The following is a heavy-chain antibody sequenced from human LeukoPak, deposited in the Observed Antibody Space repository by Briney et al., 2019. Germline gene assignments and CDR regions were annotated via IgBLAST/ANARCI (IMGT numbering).Heavy chain of an antibody. CDR3: ARGQSGYSGYDYWYFDF. CDR1: GGSFSGYY. Sequence: SETLSLTCAVYGGSFSGYYWSWIRQPPGKGLEWIGGINHSGRSNSNPSLKSRVTMSVDTSKNQFSLKLTSVTAADTALYYCARGQSGYSGYDYWYFDFWGRGTLATVSS. CDR2: INHSGRS. D-gene: IGHD5-12*01. J-gene: IGHJ2*01. V-gene: IGHV4-34*01.